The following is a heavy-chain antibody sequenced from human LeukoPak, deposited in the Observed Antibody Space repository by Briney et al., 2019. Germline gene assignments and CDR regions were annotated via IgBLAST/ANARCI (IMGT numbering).Heavy chain of an antibody. Sequence: PSETLSLTCAVYGGSFSGYYWSWIRKPPGKGLEWIGEINHSGSTNYNPSLKSRVTISVDTSKNQFSQKLSSVTAADTAVYYCARIPREFDYWGQGTLVTVSS. J-gene: IGHJ4*02. V-gene: IGHV4-34*01. D-gene: IGHD2-21*01. CDR2: INHSGST. CDR1: GGSFSGYY. CDR3: ARIPREFDY.